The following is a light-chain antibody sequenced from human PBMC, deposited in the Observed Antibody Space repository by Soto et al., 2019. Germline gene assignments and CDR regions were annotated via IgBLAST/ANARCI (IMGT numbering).Light chain of an antibody. CDR1: QSISSY. V-gene: IGKV1-39*01. J-gene: IGKJ4*01. Sequence: DIQMTQSPSSLYAYVGDRVTVTCLAGQSISSYLNWCQQKPGKAPKLLIYAASSLQSGVPSRFSGSGSGTDVTLTISSLQPEDFATYYCQQSYSTPYTFGGGTKVDI. CDR2: AAS. CDR3: QQSYSTPYT.